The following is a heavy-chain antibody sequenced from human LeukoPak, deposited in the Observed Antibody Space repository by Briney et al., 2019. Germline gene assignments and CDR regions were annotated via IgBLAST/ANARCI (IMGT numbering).Heavy chain of an antibody. D-gene: IGHD3-3*01. V-gene: IGHV1-18*01. CDR3: ARDLEWNDVFDAFDI. Sequence: ASVKVSCKASGYTFTNFGLSWVRQAPGQGLEWMGWISAYNADTYYAQRFHGRVTMTTDTSTSTAYMELNRLRSDDTAVYYCARDLEWNDVFDAFDIWGQGTMVTVSS. J-gene: IGHJ3*02. CDR1: GYTFTNFG. CDR2: ISAYNADT.